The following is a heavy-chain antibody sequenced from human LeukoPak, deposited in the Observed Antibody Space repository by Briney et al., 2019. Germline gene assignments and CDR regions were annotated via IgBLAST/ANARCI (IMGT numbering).Heavy chain of an antibody. CDR1: GGSISSGDYY. CDR3: ARFGDWRSALDY. Sequence: SQTLSLTCTVSGGSISSGDYYWSWIRQPPGKGLEWIGSIYHSGSTYYNPSLKSRVTISVDTSKNQFSLKLSSVTAADTAVYYCARFGDWRSALDYWGQGTLVTVSS. V-gene: IGHV4-30-2*03. J-gene: IGHJ4*02. D-gene: IGHD3-16*01. CDR2: IYHSGST.